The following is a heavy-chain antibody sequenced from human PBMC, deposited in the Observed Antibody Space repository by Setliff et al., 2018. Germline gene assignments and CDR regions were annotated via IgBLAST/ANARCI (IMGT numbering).Heavy chain of an antibody. D-gene: IGHD7-27*01. Sequence: PGGSLRLSCAASGFTFTSSWMHWVRQAPGKGLVWVSRITHDASGTIYADSVRGRFTISRDNAKNTLYLQVSSLRVEDTGVYYCARGHNWGSGAFNIWGQGTTVTVSS. CDR1: GFTFTSSW. CDR3: ARGHNWGSGAFNI. J-gene: IGHJ3*02. CDR2: ITHDASGT. V-gene: IGHV3-74*01.